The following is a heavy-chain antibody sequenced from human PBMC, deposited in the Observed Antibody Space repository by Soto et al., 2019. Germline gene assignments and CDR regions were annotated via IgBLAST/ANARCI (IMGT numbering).Heavy chain of an antibody. J-gene: IGHJ4*02. Sequence: QVQLVESGGGLVKPGGSLRLSCVASGFTFSDYYMSWFRQAPGKGLEWVSYISSGGSVIYSADSMKGRFTISRDNAKNSLYLQVNSLRAEDTAVYYCAREPRGDYMISGGFDYWGQGTLVTVSS. CDR2: ISSGGSVI. CDR3: AREPRGDYMISGGFDY. CDR1: GFTFSDYY. D-gene: IGHD4-17*01. V-gene: IGHV3-11*01.